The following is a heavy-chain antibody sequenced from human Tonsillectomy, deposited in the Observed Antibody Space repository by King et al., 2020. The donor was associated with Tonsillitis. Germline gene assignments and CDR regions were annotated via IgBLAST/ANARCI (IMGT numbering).Heavy chain of an antibody. CDR3: ARTYYFDY. J-gene: IGHJ4*02. Sequence: VQLVESGGGLVQPGGSLRLSCAASGFTFSTYSMNWVRKAPGKGLEWVSYITSSSSTIYYADSVKGRFTISRDNAKNSLYLQMNSLRAEDTAVYYCARTYYFDYWGQGTLVTVSS. CDR1: GFTFSTYS. V-gene: IGHV3-48*01. CDR2: ITSSSSTI.